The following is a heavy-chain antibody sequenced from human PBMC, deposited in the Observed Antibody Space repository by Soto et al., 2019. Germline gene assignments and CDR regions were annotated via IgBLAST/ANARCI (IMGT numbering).Heavy chain of an antibody. CDR3: ARDYNIRTPYSGSWPVAY. CDR1: GGTFSSYA. V-gene: IGHV1-69*06. Sequence: SVKVSCKASGGTFSSYAISCVRQAPGQGLEWMGGIIPIFGTANYAQKFQGRVTITADKSTSTAYMELSSLRSEDTAVYYCARDYNIRTPYSGSWPVAYWGQGTRVTVSS. CDR2: IIPIFGTA. J-gene: IGHJ4*02. D-gene: IGHD1-26*01.